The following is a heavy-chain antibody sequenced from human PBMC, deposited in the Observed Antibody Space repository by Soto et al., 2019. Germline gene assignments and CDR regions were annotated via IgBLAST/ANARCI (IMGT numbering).Heavy chain of an antibody. CDR3: AKDSSYSNEYYYYGMDV. V-gene: IGHV3-23*01. J-gene: IGHJ6*02. Sequence: SGGSLRLSCAASGFTFSSYAMSWVRQAPGKGLEWVSAISGSGGSTYYADSVKGRFTISRDNSKNTLYLQMNSLRAEDTAVYYCAKDSSYSNEYYYYGMDVWGQGTTVTVSS. CDR2: ISGSGGST. D-gene: IGHD6-13*01. CDR1: GFTFSSYA.